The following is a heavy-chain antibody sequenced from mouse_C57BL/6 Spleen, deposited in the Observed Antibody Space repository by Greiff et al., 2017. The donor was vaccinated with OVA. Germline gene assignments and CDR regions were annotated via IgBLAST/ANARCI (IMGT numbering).Heavy chain of an antibody. V-gene: IGHV1-80*01. D-gene: IGHD1-1*01. CDR1: GYAFSSYW. Sequence: VQLQQSGAELVKPGASVKISCKASGYAFSSYWMNWVKQRPGKGLEWIGQIYPGDGDTNYNGKLKGKAPLTADKSSSTAYMQLSSLTSEDSAVYFCARSGITTVVAPYYAMDYWGQGTSVTVSS. CDR3: ARSGITTVVAPYYAMDY. CDR2: IYPGDGDT. J-gene: IGHJ4*01.